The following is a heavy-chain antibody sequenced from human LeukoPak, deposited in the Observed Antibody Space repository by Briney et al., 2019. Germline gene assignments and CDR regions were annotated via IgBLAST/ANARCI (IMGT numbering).Heavy chain of an antibody. D-gene: IGHD3-10*01. CDR3: AKDRLWFGEFDY. J-gene: IGHJ4*02. CDR2: ISGSGGST. Sequence: GGSLRLSCAASGFTFSSYAMSWVRQAPGEGLEWVSAISGSGGSTYYADSVKGRFTISRDNSKNTLYLQMNSLRAEDTAVYYCAKDRLWFGEFDYWGQGTLVTVSS. V-gene: IGHV3-23*01. CDR1: GFTFSSYA.